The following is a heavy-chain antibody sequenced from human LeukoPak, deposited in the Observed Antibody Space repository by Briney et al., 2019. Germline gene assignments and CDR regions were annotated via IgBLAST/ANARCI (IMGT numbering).Heavy chain of an antibody. CDR3: ARAGTAMVIYYFDY. CDR2: ISYDGSNK. D-gene: IGHD5-18*01. V-gene: IGHV3-30-3*01. Sequence: GRSLRLSCAASGITFSTYAMPWVRQAPGKGLEWVAVISYDGSNKYYADSVKGRFTISRDNSKNTLYLQMNSLSTEDTAVYYCARAGTAMVIYYFDYWGQGTLVTVSS. J-gene: IGHJ4*02. CDR1: GITFSTYA.